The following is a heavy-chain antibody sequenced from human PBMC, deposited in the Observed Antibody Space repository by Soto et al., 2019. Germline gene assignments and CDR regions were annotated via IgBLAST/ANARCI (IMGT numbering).Heavy chain of an antibody. Sequence: SVKVSCKASGGTFSSYAISWVRQAPGQGLEWMGGIIPIFGTANYAQKFQGRVTITADESTSTAYMELSSLRSEDTAVYYCARQSITIFGVVITSYYYYGMDVWGQGTTVTVSS. V-gene: IGHV1-69*13. CDR3: ARQSITIFGVVITSYYYYGMDV. CDR1: GGTFSSYA. CDR2: IIPIFGTA. J-gene: IGHJ6*02. D-gene: IGHD3-3*01.